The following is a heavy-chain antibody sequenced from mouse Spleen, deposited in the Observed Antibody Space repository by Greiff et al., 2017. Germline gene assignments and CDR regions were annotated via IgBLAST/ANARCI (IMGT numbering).Heavy chain of an antibody. J-gene: IGHJ3*01. CDR1: GYTFTSYW. CDR3: AINERFLVFAY. D-gene: IGHD2-2*01. CDR2: IHPSDSDT. Sequence: QVQLKQPGAELVKPGASVKVSCKASGYTFTSYWMHWVKQRPGQGLEWIGRIHPSDSDTNYNQKFKGKATLTVDKSSSTAYMQLSSLTSEDSAVYYCAINERFLVFAYWGQGTLVTVSA. V-gene: IGHV1-74*01.